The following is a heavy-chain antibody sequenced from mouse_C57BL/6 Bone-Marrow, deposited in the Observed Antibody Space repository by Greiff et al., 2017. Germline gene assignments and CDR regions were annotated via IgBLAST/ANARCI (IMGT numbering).Heavy chain of an antibody. Sequence: VKLMESGAELARPGASVKLSCKASGYTFTSYGISWVKQRTGQGLEWIGEIYPRSGNTYYNEKFKGKATLTADKSSSTAYMELRSLTSEDSAVYFCAREGYVMDYWGQGTSVTVSS. V-gene: IGHV1-81*01. CDR1: GYTFTSYG. J-gene: IGHJ4*01. CDR2: IYPRSGNT. D-gene: IGHD2-2*01. CDR3: AREGYVMDY.